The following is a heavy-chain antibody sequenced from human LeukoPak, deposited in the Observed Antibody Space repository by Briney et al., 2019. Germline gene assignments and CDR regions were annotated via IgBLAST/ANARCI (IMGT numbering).Heavy chain of an antibody. CDR3: ARKPHTAMVTREFDY. CDR2: INHSGST. CDR1: GGSISSGGYS. Sequence: PSQTLSLTCAVSGGSISSGGYSWSWIRQPPGKGLEWIGEINHSGSTNYNPSLKSRVTISVDTSKNQFSLKLSSVTAADTAVYYCARKPHTAMVTREFDYWGQGTLVTVSS. J-gene: IGHJ4*02. D-gene: IGHD5-18*01. V-gene: IGHV4-30-2*01.